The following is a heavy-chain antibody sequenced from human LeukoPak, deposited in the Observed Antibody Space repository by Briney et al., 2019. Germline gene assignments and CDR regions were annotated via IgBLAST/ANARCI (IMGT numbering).Heavy chain of an antibody. J-gene: IGHJ6*03. CDR3: ARERAGYTHYYYYYMDV. CDR2: ISPSGTDI. CDR1: GFTFTDTY. V-gene: IGHV3-11*04. Sequence: GGSLRLSCAVSGFTFTDTYMTWIRQAPGKGLESLSYISPSGTDISYADSVKGRFTISRDNAKNSLYLQMNSLRAEDTAVYYCARERAGYTHYYYYYMDVWGKGTTVTISS. D-gene: IGHD5-24*01.